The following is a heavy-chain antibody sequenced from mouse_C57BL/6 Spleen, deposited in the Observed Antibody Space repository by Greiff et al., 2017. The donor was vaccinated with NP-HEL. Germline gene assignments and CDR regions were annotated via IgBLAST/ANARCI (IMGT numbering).Heavy chain of an antibody. CDR2: IDPENGDT. CDR3: TTWGGSANY. CDR1: GFNIKDDY. Sequence: EVQLQQSGAELVRPGASVKLSCTASGFNIKDDYMHWVKQRPEQGLEWIGWIDPENGDTEYASKFQGKATITADTSSNTAYLQLSSLTSEDTAVYYCTTWGGSANYWGQGTTLTVSS. V-gene: IGHV14-4*01. J-gene: IGHJ2*01. D-gene: IGHD1-1*01.